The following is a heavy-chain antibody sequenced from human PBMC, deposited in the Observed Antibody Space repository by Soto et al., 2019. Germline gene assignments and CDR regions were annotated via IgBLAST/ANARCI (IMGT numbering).Heavy chain of an antibody. CDR2: IIPIFGTG. V-gene: IGHV1-69*12. D-gene: IGHD6-19*01. CDR3: AKGAVAGTPTSYYYYGMDV. Sequence: QVQLLQSGAEVKKPGSSVRVSCEASGGSFRTYSISWVRQAPGQGLEWMGEIIPIFGTGNYAQKFQGRVTITADEPTTTVYMDLRSLRSEDTAVYYCAKGAVAGTPTSYYYYGMDVWGQGTTVTVSS. CDR1: GGSFRTYS. J-gene: IGHJ6*02.